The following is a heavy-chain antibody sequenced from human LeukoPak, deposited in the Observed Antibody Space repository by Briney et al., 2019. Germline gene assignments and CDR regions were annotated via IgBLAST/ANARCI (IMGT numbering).Heavy chain of an antibody. CDR2: IYYSGST. Sequence: PSETLSLTCTVSGGSVSSGSYYWSWIRQPPGKGLEWIEYIYYSGSTNYNPSLKSRVTISVDTSKNQFSLNLSSVTAADTAVYYCATSVRSGYYLDFDYWGQGTLVTVSS. V-gene: IGHV4-61*01. CDR3: ATSVRSGYYLDFDY. D-gene: IGHD3-22*01. J-gene: IGHJ4*02. CDR1: GGSVSSGSYY.